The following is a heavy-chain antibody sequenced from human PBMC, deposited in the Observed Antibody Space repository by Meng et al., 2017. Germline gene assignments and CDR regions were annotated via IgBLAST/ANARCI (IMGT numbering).Heavy chain of an antibody. CDR2: IIPIFGTA. V-gene: IGHV1-69*06. CDR3: ARAGHIVVVTAPRRFAFDI. Sequence: SVKVSCKASGGTFSSYAISWVRQAPGQGLEWMGGIIPIFGTANYAQKFQGRVTITADKSTSTAYMELSSLRSEDTAVYYCARAGHIVVVTAPRRFAFDIWGQGKMV. CDR1: GGTFSSYA. J-gene: IGHJ3*02. D-gene: IGHD2-21*02.